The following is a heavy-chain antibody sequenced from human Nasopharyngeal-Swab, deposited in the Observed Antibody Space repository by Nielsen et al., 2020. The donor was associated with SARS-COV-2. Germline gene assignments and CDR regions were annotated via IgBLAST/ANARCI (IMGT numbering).Heavy chain of an antibody. CDR2: MKPSGRT. CDR3: AGHPADFDY. CDR1: GGSLSDYH. Sequence: SETLSLTCAVYGGSLSDYHWSWIRQPSGKGLEWIGEMKPSGRTNYNPSLKSRVAISIDTSKNQFFLNLRSVTAADTAVFYCAGHPADFDYWGQGTLVTVSS. J-gene: IGHJ4*02. V-gene: IGHV4-34*01.